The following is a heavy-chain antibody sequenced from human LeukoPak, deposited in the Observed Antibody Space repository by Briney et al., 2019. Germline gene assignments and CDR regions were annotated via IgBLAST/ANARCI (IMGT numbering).Heavy chain of an antibody. D-gene: IGHD3-22*01. CDR2: IYYSGST. Sequence: SETLSLTCTVSGGSISSSSYYWGWIRRPPGKGLEWIGSIYYSGSTYYNPSLKSRVTISVDTSKNQFSLKLSSVTAADTAVYYCAKDRSLSILYYYDSSGYYSDYWGQGTLVTVSS. J-gene: IGHJ4*02. CDR1: GGSISSSSYY. V-gene: IGHV4-39*07. CDR3: AKDRSLSILYYYDSSGYYSDY.